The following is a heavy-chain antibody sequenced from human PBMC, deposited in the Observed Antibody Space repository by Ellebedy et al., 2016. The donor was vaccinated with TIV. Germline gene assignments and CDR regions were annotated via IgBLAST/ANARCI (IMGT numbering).Heavy chain of an antibody. CDR3: ATAVRDDWSLSL. Sequence: MPSETLSLTFGVSGASFSGSYWSYIRQTPGKGLEWIGEISLSGSPNYNPSLRGRVTMSLDTSKNHFSLNLTSVTAADTAVYYCATAVRDDWSLSLWGQGTQVTVSS. D-gene: IGHD3-9*01. J-gene: IGHJ4*02. V-gene: IGHV4-34*01. CDR1: GASFSGSY. CDR2: ISLSGSP.